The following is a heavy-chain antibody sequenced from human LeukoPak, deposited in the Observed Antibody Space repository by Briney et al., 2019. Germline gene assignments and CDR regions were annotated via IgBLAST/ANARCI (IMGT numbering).Heavy chain of an antibody. J-gene: IGHJ3*02. CDR2: ITSGGNT. CDR1: GFTVSSNY. V-gene: IGHV3-53*01. CDR3: ARGGDIVGATRSAFDI. D-gene: IGHD1-26*01. Sequence: GGSLRLSCAASGFTVSSNYMSWVRQAPGKGLEWVSVITSGGNTYYADSVKGRFTISRDSSKSTLYLQMNSLRAEDTAVYYCARGGDIVGATRSAFDIWGQGTMVTVSS.